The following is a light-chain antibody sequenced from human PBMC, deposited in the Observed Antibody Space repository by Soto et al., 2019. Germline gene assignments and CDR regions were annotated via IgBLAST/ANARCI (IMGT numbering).Light chain of an antibody. CDR2: KDT. J-gene: IGLJ1*01. CDR1: ELPKEY. Sequence: SYELTQPPSVSVSPGQTARITCSGDELPKEYAYWYQQKPGQAPLLVIYKDTERPSGIPERFSASSSGTTVTLTISGVQAGDEGDYYCLSADSSRLYVFGTGTKSPS. V-gene: IGLV3-25*02. CDR3: LSADSSRLYV.